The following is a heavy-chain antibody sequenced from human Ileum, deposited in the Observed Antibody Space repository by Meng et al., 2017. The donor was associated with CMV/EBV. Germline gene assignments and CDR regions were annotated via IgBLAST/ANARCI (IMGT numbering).Heavy chain of an antibody. CDR3: ARGWDNNKVGVH. Sequence: HLLVRGLFKTPRTLSLTCAVHGGSLIDSNWTWIRQAPGKGLEWIGEIHPSGITNYNPSLESRVTISEDTSNNQFSLRLTSLTAGDTAVYYCARGWDNNKVGVHWGQGTLVTVSS. V-gene: IGHV4-34*01. CDR1: GGSLIDSN. D-gene: IGHD1/OR15-1a*01. CDR2: IHPSGIT. J-gene: IGHJ4*02.